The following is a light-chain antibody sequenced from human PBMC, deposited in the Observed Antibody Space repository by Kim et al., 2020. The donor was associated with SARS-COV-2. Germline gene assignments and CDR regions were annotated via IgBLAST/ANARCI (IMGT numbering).Light chain of an antibody. CDR2: DVS. V-gene: IGLV2-14*03. CDR1: SSDVGGYNY. Sequence: QSALTQPASVSGSPGQSITISCTGTSSDVGGYNYVSWYQQHPGKAPKLMIYDVSNRPSGVSNRFSGSKSGNTASLTISGLQAEDEADYYCSSYISSSRGFGTGTKVTVL. J-gene: IGLJ1*01. CDR3: SSYISSSRG.